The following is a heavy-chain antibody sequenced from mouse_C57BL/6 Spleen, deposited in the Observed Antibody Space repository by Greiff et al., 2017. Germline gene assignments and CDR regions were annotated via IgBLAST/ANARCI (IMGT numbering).Heavy chain of an antibody. D-gene: IGHD3-2*02. V-gene: IGHV14-4*01. Sequence: VQLQQSGAELVRPGASVKLSCTASGFNIKDDYMNWVKQRPEQGLEWIGWIDPENGDTEYASKFQGKATITADTSSNTAYLQLSSLTSEDTAVYYCTTGSGSAWFAYWGQGTLVTVSA. CDR1: GFNIKDDY. CDR3: TTGSGSAWFAY. CDR2: IDPENGDT. J-gene: IGHJ3*01.